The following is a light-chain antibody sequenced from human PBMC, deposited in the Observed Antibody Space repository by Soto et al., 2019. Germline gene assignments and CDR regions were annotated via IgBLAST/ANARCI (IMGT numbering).Light chain of an antibody. J-gene: IGLJ1*01. CDR2: DVV. Sequence: QSALTQPASVSGSPGQSLTISCTGTSSDIGGYNYVSWYQQHPGKAPKLMLYDVVARPSGVSSRFSGSKSGNTASLTISGLQAEDEADYYCSSYISTSTLVFGTGTKLPS. CDR3: SSYISTSTLV. V-gene: IGLV2-14*01. CDR1: SSDIGGYNY.